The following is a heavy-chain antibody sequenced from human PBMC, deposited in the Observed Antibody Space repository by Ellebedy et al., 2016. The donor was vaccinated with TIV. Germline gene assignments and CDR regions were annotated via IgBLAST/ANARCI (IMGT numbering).Heavy chain of an antibody. CDR2: ISGSGGTK. CDR1: GFIFSSYE. V-gene: IGHV3-48*03. Sequence: PGGSLRLSCAASGFIFSSYEINWVRQAPGKGLEWLSYISGSGGTKYYAGSVKGRFTISRDNAKKSLYLQMNSLRAEDTAVYYCARDLRGSEDYWGQGTLVTVSS. D-gene: IGHD5-12*01. CDR3: ARDLRGSEDY. J-gene: IGHJ4*02.